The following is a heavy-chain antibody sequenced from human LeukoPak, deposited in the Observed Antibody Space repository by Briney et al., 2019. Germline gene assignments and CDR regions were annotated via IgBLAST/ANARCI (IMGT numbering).Heavy chain of an antibody. CDR1: GGSISSHY. Sequence: PSETLSLTCTVSGGSISSHYWSSIRQPPGKVLEWIGSIYHSGSAYYNPSLKSRVTISVDTSKNQFSLKLSSVTAADTAVYYCVRYCSSTTCYTRAVDYWGQGTLVTVSS. J-gene: IGHJ4*02. CDR2: IYHSGSA. V-gene: IGHV4-59*08. CDR3: VRYCSSTTCYTRAVDY. D-gene: IGHD2-2*02.